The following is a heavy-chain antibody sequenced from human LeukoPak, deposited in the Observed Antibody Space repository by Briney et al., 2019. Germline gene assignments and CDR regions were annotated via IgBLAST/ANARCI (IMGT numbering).Heavy chain of an antibody. J-gene: IGHJ3*02. CDR3: AKGSYGLHDAFDI. Sequence: GGSLRLSCAASGFTFDDYAMHWVRQAPGKGLEWVSGISWNSGSIGYADSVKGRFTISRDNAKNSLYLQMNSLRAEDTAVYYCAKGSYGLHDAFDIWGQGTMVTVSS. V-gene: IGHV3-9*01. CDR2: ISWNSGSI. D-gene: IGHD5-18*01. CDR1: GFTFDDYA.